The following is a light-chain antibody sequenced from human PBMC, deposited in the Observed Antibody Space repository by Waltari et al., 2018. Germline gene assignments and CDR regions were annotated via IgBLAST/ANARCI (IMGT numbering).Light chain of an antibody. V-gene: IGLV3-25*03. Sequence: SYELTQPPSVAVSPGQTARITCSGDALPKQYAYWYQQKSGQAPVLVIYKDTERPSGSPVRFSGANSGTTVTLTISGVQAEDEADYYCQSSDSTTTYDIFGGGTSLTVL. CDR1: ALPKQY. CDR3: QSSDSTTTYDI. J-gene: IGLJ2*01. CDR2: KDT.